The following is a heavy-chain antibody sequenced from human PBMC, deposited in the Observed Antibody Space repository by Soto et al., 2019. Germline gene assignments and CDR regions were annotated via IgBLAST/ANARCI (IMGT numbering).Heavy chain of an antibody. V-gene: IGHV3-53*01. CDR1: GFTVSSNY. CDR2: IYRGGST. J-gene: IGHJ6*02. Sequence: GVLRLSCAASGFTVSSNYMRWVRQAPGKGLEWVSVIYRGGSTYYADSVKGRFTISRDNSKNTLYLQMDSLRAEDTAVYYCVRPRPSGENYGMDVWGQGTTVTVS. D-gene: IGHD3-16*01. CDR3: VRPRPSGENYGMDV.